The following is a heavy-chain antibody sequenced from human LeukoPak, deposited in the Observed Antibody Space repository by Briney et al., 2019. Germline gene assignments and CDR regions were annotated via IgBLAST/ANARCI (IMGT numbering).Heavy chain of an antibody. D-gene: IGHD6-6*01. J-gene: IGHJ4*02. CDR3: VRDPPHGEY. CDR1: GFTFSSYA. V-gene: IGHV3-23*01. Sequence: PGGSLRLSCAASGFTFSSYAMSWVRQAPGKGLEWVSAISGSGGSTYYADSVKGRFTISRDNSKNTLYLQMDSLRADDTAVYHCVRDPPHGEYRGQGTLVTVSS. CDR2: ISGSGGST.